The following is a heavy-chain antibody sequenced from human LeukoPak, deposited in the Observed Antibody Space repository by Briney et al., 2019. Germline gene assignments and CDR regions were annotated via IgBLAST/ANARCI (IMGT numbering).Heavy chain of an antibody. Sequence: GGSLRLSCAASGFTFDDYAMHWVRQAPGEGLEWVSGISWNSGSIGYADSVKGRFTISRDNAKNSLYLQMNSLRAEDTALYYCAKAVDMMLSSGHTDYWGQGTLVTVSS. D-gene: IGHD3-22*01. CDR3: AKAVDMMLSSGHTDY. J-gene: IGHJ4*02. V-gene: IGHV3-9*01. CDR2: ISWNSGSI. CDR1: GFTFDDYA.